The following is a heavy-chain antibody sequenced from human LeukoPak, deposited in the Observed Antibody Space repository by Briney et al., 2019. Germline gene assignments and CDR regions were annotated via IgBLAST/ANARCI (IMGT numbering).Heavy chain of an antibody. D-gene: IGHD2-15*01. CDR2: ISSSSSYI. Sequence: GGSLRLSCAASGFTFSSYAMSWVRQAPGKGLEWVSSISSSSSYIYYADSVKGRFTISRDNAKNSLYLQMNSLRAEDTAVYYCARVKCSGGSCYGDYWGQGTLVTVSS. CDR3: ARVKCSGGSCYGDY. CDR1: GFTFSSYA. J-gene: IGHJ4*02. V-gene: IGHV3-21*01.